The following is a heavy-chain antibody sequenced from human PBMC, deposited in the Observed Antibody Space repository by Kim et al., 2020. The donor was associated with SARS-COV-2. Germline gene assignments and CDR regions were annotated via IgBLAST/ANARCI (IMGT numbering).Heavy chain of an antibody. J-gene: IGHJ6*02. D-gene: IGHD3-16*01. V-gene: IGHV3-23*01. CDR1: GFTFRSYA. CDR3: TNDGYYAYFYNAMDV. Sequence: GGSLRLSCAASGFTFRSYAMSWVRQAPGKGLEWVSAISSRGSHTNFADSVKGRFNISRDKSKNPVYLQLDSLRAEDTAVYYCTNDGYYAYFYNAMDVWGQGTTVIVSS. CDR2: ISSRGSHT.